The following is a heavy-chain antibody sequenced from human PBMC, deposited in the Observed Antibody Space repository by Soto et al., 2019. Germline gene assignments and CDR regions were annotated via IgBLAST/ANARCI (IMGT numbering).Heavy chain of an antibody. CDR3: AKALGYCSGGSCYPPGYYYGMDV. V-gene: IGHV3-30*18. CDR2: ISYDGNNK. J-gene: IGHJ6*02. CDR1: GFTFSSFG. D-gene: IGHD2-15*01. Sequence: QVQLVESGGGVVQPGRSLRLSCAASGFTFSSFGMHRVRQAPGKGLEWVAVISYDGNNKYYADSVKGRFTISRDNSKNTLYLHMNSLGAEDMAVYYCAKALGYCSGGSCYPPGYYYGMDVWGQGTTVTVSS.